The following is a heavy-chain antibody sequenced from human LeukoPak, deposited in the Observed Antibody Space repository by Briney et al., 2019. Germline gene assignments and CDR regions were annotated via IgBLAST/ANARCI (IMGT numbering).Heavy chain of an antibody. CDR3: ARGGGGYDFYVFDY. CDR1: GASIRSGDHY. Sequence: SQTLSLTCNVSGASIRSGDHYWSWLRQPPGKGLEWIGYIYFSGSLYYSPSLKGRLTISVDTSKNQFSLKLSSVTAADTAIYHCARGGGGYDFYVFDYWGQGALVAVSS. J-gene: IGHJ4*02. CDR2: IYFSGSL. V-gene: IGHV4-30-4*01. D-gene: IGHD3/OR15-3a*01.